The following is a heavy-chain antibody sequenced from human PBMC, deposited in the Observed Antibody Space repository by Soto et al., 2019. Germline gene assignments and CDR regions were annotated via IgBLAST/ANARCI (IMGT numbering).Heavy chain of an antibody. D-gene: IGHD6-13*01. V-gene: IGHV1-18*01. CDR2: ISPFNGHT. Sequence: QIQLVQSETEVKEPGASVKVSCKTSGYTFIHFGIIWVRQAPGQGLEWMGWISPFNGHTHYAHTFQGRATLTTDTSTATAFLELRGLRSDDTAVYYCAREPPRPTAGLNSFAPWGRGTLVTVSS. CDR1: GYTFIHFG. CDR3: AREPPRPTAGLNSFAP. J-gene: IGHJ5*02.